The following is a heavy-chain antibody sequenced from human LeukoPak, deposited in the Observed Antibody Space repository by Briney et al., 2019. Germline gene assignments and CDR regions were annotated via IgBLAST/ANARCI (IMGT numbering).Heavy chain of an antibody. Sequence: PSQTLSLTCTVSGGSISSGGYYWSWIRQHPGKGLEWIGYIYYSGSTYYNPSLKSRVTISVDTSKSQFSLKLSSVTAADTAVYYCARGSLTYYDSSGYYYRAFDIWGQGTMVTVSS. V-gene: IGHV4-31*03. J-gene: IGHJ3*02. CDR2: IYYSGST. D-gene: IGHD3-22*01. CDR3: ARGSLTYYDSSGYYYRAFDI. CDR1: GGSISSGGYY.